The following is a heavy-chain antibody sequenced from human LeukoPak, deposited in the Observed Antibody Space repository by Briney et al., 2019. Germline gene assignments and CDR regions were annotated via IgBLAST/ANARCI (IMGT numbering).Heavy chain of an antibody. J-gene: IGHJ3*01. Sequence: ASGTLSLTCAVSGDSISDKYWWRWVRQFPDKGLEWIGEVYRSGGTSYNPSLKSRVTVSIDYSKNQFSLNLRSLTAADTAVYYCGRHANGDSSAAFDLWGQGTMVFVSS. CDR1: GDSISDKYW. D-gene: IGHD2-8*01. CDR3: GRHANGDSSAAFDL. V-gene: IGHV4-4*02. CDR2: VYRSGGT.